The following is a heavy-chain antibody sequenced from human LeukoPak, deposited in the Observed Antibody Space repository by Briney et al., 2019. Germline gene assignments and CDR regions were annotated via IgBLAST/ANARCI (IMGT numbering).Heavy chain of an antibody. CDR3: AREAVTFNWFDP. D-gene: IGHD4-17*01. J-gene: IGHJ5*02. V-gene: IGHV4-59*01. Sequence: SETLSLTCTVSGGSINNYYWNWMRQPPGKGLEWIGYVFYTGSTNYNPSLKSRVTISVDTSKNQVSLKLTSVTPADTAVYYCAREAVTFNWFDPWGQGTLVTVSS. CDR2: VFYTGST. CDR1: GGSINNYY.